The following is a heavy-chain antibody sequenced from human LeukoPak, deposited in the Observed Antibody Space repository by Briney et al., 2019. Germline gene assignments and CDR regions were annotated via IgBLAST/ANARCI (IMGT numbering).Heavy chain of an antibody. CDR2: ISAYNGNT. V-gene: IGHV1-18*04. D-gene: IGHD2-15*01. CDR3: ARVPGAAYYYGMDV. CDR1: GYTFTSYG. Sequence: ASVKVSCKASGYTFTSYGISWVRQAPGQGLEWMGWISAYNGNTNYAQKLQGRVTMTTDTSTSTAYMELRSLRSGDTAVYYCARVPGAAYYYGMDVWGKGTTVTVSS. J-gene: IGHJ6*04.